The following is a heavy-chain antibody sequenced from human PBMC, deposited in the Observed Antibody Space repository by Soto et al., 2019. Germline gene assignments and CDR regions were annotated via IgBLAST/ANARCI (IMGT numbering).Heavy chain of an antibody. CDR3: ARRPKSSSTWYPLDY. CDR2: ISGYNDNT. V-gene: IGHV1-18*04. CDR1: GYVFSNYG. D-gene: IGHD6-13*01. J-gene: IGHJ4*02. Sequence: ASVKVSCKTAGYVFSNYGITWVRQAPGQGLEWMGWISGYNDNTNYAQKFQGRPTMTIDTSTRTAFLDLRSLRSDGTAIYFCARRPKSSSTWYPLDYWGQGTLVTRLL.